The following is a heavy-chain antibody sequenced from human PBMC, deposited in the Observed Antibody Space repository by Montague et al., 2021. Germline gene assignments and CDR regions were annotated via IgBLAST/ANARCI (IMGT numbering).Heavy chain of an antibody. Sequence: SETLSLTCTVSGGSISSNSYWWAWIRQPPGKGLEWIGETNHRGTTKSNPSLKTRVSLSLDTSKSQLSLTLQSVTAADTAVYYCVAIKWERRTRSYFEQWGPGILVSVSS. D-gene: IGHD1-26*01. V-gene: IGHV4-39*01. J-gene: IGHJ4*02. CDR2: TNHRGTT. CDR1: GGSISSNSYW. CDR3: VAIKWERRTRSYFEQ.